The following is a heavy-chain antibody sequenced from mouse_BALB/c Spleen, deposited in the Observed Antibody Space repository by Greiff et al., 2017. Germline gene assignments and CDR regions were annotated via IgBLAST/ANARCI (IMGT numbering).Heavy chain of an antibody. CDR1: GYTFTSYT. V-gene: IGHV1-4*01. Sequence: VKLMESGAELARPGASVKMSCKASGYTFTSYTMHWVKQRPGQGLEWIGYINPSNGRTNYNEKFKSKATLTVDKSSSTAYMQLSSLTSEDSAVYYCARSGDDYYFDYWGQGTTLTVSS. D-gene: IGHD3-1*01. J-gene: IGHJ2*01. CDR3: ARSGDDYYFDY. CDR2: INPSNGRT.